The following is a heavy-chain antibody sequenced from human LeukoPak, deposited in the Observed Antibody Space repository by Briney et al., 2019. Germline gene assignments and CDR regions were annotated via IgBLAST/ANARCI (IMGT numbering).Heavy chain of an antibody. CDR3: ARESYNWNYDAFDI. V-gene: IGHV3-30-3*01. D-gene: IGHD1-7*01. CDR1: GFTFSSYA. J-gene: IGHJ3*02. CDR2: ISCDGSNK. Sequence: GGSLRLSCAASGFTFSSYAMHWVRQAPGKGLEWVAVISCDGSNKYYADSVKGRFTISRDNAKNSLYLQMNSLRAEDTAVYYCARESYNWNYDAFDIWGQGTKVTVSS.